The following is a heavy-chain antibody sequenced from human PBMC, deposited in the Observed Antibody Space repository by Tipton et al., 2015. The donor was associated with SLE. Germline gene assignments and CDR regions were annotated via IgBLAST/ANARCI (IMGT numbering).Heavy chain of an antibody. CDR3: ARGRLFASGWPWDWFDP. V-gene: IGHV4-4*07. J-gene: IGHJ5*02. Sequence: TLSLTCAVSGYSINKYYWNWIRQPAGKGLEWIGRIYSSGSTDYNPSLKSRVTMSVDTSRNQFSLKLSSVTAADTAVYYCARGRLFASGWPWDWFDPWGQGTLVTVSS. D-gene: IGHD6-19*01. CDR1: GYSINKYY. CDR2: IYSSGST.